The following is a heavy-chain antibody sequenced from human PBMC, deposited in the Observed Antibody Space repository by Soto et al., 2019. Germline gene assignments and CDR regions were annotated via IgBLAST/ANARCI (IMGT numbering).Heavy chain of an antibody. CDR3: ARHQAHGYYDILTGYVVWFDP. CDR2: IYYSGST. V-gene: IGHV4-39*01. Sequence: PSETLSLTCTVSGGSISSSSYYWGWIRQPPGKGLEWIGSIYYSGSTYYNPSLKSRVTISVDTSKNQFSLKLSSVTAADTAVYYCARHQAHGYYDILTGYVVWFDPWGQGTLVTVSS. D-gene: IGHD3-9*01. J-gene: IGHJ5*02. CDR1: GGSISSSSYY.